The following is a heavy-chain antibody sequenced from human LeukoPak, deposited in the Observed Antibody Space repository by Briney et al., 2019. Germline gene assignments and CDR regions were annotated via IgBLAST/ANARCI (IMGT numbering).Heavy chain of an antibody. D-gene: IGHD3-22*01. J-gene: IGHJ4*02. CDR2: ISGSGGNT. CDR3: AKGVYYYDSSGYYYTYYFDY. CDR1: GFSFSTYA. V-gene: IGHV3-23*01. Sequence: GGSLRLSCAASGFSFSTYAMGWVRQAPGKGLEWVSAISGSGGNTYYADSVKGRFTISRDNSKNTLYLQMNSLRAEDTAVYYCAKGVYYYDSSGYYYTYYFDYWGQGTLVTVSS.